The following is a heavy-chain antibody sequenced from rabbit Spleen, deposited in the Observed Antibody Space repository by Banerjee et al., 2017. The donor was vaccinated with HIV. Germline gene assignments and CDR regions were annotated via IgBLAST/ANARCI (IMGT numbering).Heavy chain of an antibody. D-gene: IGHD4-1*01. CDR3: ARGVTIVVAGVPSFNL. Sequence: QEQLVESGGGLVTPGGTLTLTCKAAGIDFTNYYISWVRQAPGKGLEWIGIIYAAKGSTNYASWVNGRFTISSDNAQSTVDLKMTSLTAADTATYFCARGVTIVVAGVPSFNLWGQGTLVTVS. CDR1: GIDFTNYY. CDR2: IYAAKGST. J-gene: IGHJ4*01. V-gene: IGHV1S43*01.